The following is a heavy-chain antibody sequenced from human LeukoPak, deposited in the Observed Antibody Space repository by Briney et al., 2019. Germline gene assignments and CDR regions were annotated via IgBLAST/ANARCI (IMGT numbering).Heavy chain of an antibody. CDR2: ITGSGTFT. V-gene: IGHV3-23*01. D-gene: IGHD3-10*01. CDR1: GFTFNNYA. J-gene: IGHJ4*02. Sequence: PGGSLRLPCATTGFTFNNYAMSWVRQAPGKGLEWVSLITGSGTFTHYADSVKGRFTLSRDNGKNTLYLQMNSLRADDTAVYYCAKDRRGSGSYYDVWGQGTLVIVSS. CDR3: AKDRRGSGSYYDV.